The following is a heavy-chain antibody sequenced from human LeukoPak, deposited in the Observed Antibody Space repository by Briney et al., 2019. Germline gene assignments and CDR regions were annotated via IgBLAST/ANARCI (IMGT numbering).Heavy chain of an antibody. CDR1: GFTFSSYG. Sequence: GRSLRLSCAASGFTFSSYGMHWVRQAPGKGLEWVAVISYDGSNKYYADSVKGRFTISRDNSKNTLYLQMNSLRAEDTAVYYCAKGRGSYWAPYYFDYWGQGTLVTVSS. J-gene: IGHJ4*02. D-gene: IGHD1-26*01. CDR3: AKGRGSYWAPYYFDY. CDR2: ISYDGSNK. V-gene: IGHV3-30*18.